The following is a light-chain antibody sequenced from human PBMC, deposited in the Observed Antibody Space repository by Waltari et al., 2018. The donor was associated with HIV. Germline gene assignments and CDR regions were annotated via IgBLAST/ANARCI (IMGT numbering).Light chain of an antibody. V-gene: IGLV1-51*01. J-gene: IGLJ1*01. CDR3: GTWDSSLSSYV. CDR1: SSTIGNSD. Sequence: QSVLTQPPSMSAAPGERVTTPCSGSSSTIGNSDGSGYQQPPGTAPKLLIDGHGSRPSGVPDRFSGSNSGTSATLGITGLQTGDEADYYCGTWDSSLSSYVFGTGTKVTVL. CDR2: GHG.